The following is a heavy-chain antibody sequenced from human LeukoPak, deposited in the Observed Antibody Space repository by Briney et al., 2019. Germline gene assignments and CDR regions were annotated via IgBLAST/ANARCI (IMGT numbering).Heavy chain of an antibody. D-gene: IGHD5-24*01. Sequence: GESLQISCKGTGYTFTSYWIGWVRQMPGKGLEWMGIIYPGDSVTRYSPSLQGQVTISADKSISTAYLQWSSLKASDTAMYYCARRGDGYNLNFDYWGQGTLVTVSS. CDR1: GYTFTSYW. V-gene: IGHV5-51*01. J-gene: IGHJ4*02. CDR2: IYPGDSVT. CDR3: ARRGDGYNLNFDY.